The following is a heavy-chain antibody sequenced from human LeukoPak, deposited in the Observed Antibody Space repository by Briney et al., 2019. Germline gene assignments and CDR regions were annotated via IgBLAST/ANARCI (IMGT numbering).Heavy chain of an antibody. CDR3: AKERIVGRFLEWLFWY. V-gene: IGHV3-23*01. CDR2: ISGSGGST. D-gene: IGHD3-3*01. CDR1: GFTFSSYA. Sequence: GGSLRPSCAASGFTFSSYAMSWVRQAPGKGLEWVSAISGSGGSTYYADSVKGRFTISRDNSKNTLYLQMNSLRAEDTAVYYCAKERIVGRFLEWLFWYWGQGTLVTVSS. J-gene: IGHJ4*02.